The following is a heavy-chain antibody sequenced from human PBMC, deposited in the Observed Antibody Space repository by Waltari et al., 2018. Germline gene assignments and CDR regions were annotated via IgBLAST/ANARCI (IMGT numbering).Heavy chain of an antibody. V-gene: IGHV1-69*12. J-gene: IGHJ3*01. CDR3: ARRNLGFAFDV. Sequence: QVHLIQSGAEVKKPGSSMKVSCKACGGTFGSYSIAWVRQAGQGLEWLGGIIPIFGTPQYAHNFQGRVTLTADASTTTVYLELSGLRSEDTAIYYCARRNLGFAFDVWGQGTLVIVSS. CDR1: GGTFGSYS. D-gene: IGHD1-26*01. CDR2: IIPIFGTP.